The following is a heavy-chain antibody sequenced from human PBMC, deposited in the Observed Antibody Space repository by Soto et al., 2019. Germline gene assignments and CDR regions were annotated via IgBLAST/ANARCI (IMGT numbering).Heavy chain of an antibody. Sequence: QVQLVESGGGVVQPGRSLRLSCAASGFTFSSYGMHWVRQAPGKGLEWVTVIWFDGTNKYYADSVKGRFTISRANSKNTLYLQMNRLRAEDTAVYYCARDLSWLRAFEIWGQGTMVTVSS. CDR2: IWFDGTNK. J-gene: IGHJ3*02. D-gene: IGHD6-13*01. V-gene: IGHV3-33*01. CDR3: ARDLSWLRAFEI. CDR1: GFTFSSYG.